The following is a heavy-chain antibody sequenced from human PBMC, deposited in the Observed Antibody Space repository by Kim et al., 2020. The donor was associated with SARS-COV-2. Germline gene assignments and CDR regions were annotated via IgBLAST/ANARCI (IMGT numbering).Heavy chain of an antibody. CDR3: AKHLRPHSSGWWIDY. D-gene: IGHD6-19*01. CDR2: ISGSGGST. Sequence: GGSLRLSCAASGFTFSSYAMSWVRQAPGKGLEWVSAISGSGGSTYYADSVKGRFTISRDNSKNTLYLQMNSLRAEDTAVYYCAKHLRPHSSGWWIDYWGQGTLVTVSS. V-gene: IGHV3-23*01. CDR1: GFTFSSYA. J-gene: IGHJ4*02.